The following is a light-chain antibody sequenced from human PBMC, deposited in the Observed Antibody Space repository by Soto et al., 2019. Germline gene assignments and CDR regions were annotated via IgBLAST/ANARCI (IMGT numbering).Light chain of an antibody. Sequence: DIQMTQSPSSLSASVGDRVTISCRASQSISSYLNWYQQKPGKAPKFLIYAASSLQTEVPSRFSGSGSGTDFTLTISSLQPEDFATYYCQQSYSTPFTFGPGTKVDIK. J-gene: IGKJ3*01. CDR3: QQSYSTPFT. CDR2: AAS. V-gene: IGKV1-39*01. CDR1: QSISSY.